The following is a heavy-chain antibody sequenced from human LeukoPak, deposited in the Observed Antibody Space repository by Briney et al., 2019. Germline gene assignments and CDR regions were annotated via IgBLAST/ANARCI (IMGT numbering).Heavy chain of an antibody. V-gene: IGHV4-39*01. D-gene: IGHD3-3*01. Sequence: SETLSLTCTVPGGSISSRSYYWGWIRQPPGKGLEWIGSIYYSGSTYYNPSLKSRVTISVDTSKNQFSLKLSSVTAADTAVYYCARLVKAWLLYQTGNYFDYWGQGTLVTVS. CDR3: ARLVKAWLLYQTGNYFDY. J-gene: IGHJ4*02. CDR2: IYYSGST. CDR1: GGSISSRSYY.